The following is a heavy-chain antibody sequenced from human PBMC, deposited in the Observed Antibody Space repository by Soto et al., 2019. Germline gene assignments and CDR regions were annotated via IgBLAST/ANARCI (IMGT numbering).Heavy chain of an antibody. Sequence: ASVKVSCKASGYTFTSYDINWVRQSTGQGLEWMGWMNPNSGNTGYAQKFQGRVTMTRNTSISTAYMELSSLRSEDTAVYYCARVFPGYSRSWSGFVYWGQGILLSGSS. D-gene: IGHD6-13*01. J-gene: IGHJ4*02. CDR2: MNPNSGNT. CDR3: ARVFPGYSRSWSGFVY. V-gene: IGHV1-8*01. CDR1: GYTFTSYD.